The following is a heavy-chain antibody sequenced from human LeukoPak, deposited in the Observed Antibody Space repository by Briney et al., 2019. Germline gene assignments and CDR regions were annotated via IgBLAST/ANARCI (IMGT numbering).Heavy chain of an antibody. CDR3: ARGDPHGAYFDY. D-gene: IGHD5-24*01. J-gene: IGHJ4*02. CDR2: ISSSSTYI. CDR1: GFTFSTYS. Sequence: GGFLRLSCAASGFTFSTYSMNWVRQAPGKGLEWVSVISSSSTYIYYSDSVRGRFTISRDNAKNSLYLQMNSLRAEDTAVYYCARGDPHGAYFDYWGQGALVTVSS. V-gene: IGHV3-21*01.